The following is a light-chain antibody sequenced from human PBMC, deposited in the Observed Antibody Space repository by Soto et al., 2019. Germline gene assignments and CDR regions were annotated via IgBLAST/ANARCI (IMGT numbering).Light chain of an antibody. CDR3: QQYFSYPRT. Sequence: AIRMTQSPSSLSASTGDRVTITCRASQGISSYLAWYQQKPEKAPKLQIYAASTLQSGVPSRFSGSGSGTDFTLTISCLQAEDFATYYCQQYFSYPRTFGQGTKLEIK. CDR2: AAS. V-gene: IGKV1-8*01. CDR1: QGISSY. J-gene: IGKJ2*01.